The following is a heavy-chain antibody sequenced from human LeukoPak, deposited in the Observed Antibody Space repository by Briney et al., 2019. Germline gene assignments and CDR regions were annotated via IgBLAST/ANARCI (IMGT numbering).Heavy chain of an antibody. CDR3: ARDRAVAARRPLRFDP. CDR1: GFTFSSYS. V-gene: IGHV3-21*01. J-gene: IGHJ5*02. D-gene: IGHD6-19*01. Sequence: GGSLRLSCAASGFTFSSYSMNWVRQAPGKGLEWVSSISSSSSYIYYADSVKGRFTISRDNAKNSLYLQMNSLRAEDTAVYYCARDRAVAARRPLRFDPWGQGTLVTVSS. CDR2: ISSSSSYI.